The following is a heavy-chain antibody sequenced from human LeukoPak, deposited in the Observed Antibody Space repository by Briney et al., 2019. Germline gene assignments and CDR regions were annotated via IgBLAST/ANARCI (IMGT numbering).Heavy chain of an antibody. CDR1: GYTFTSYG. CDR2: ISAYNGNT. V-gene: IGHV1-18*01. Sequence: ASVKVSCKASGYTFTSYGISWVRQAPGQGLEWMGWISAYNGNTDYAQKLQGRVTMTTDTSTSTAYMELRSLRADETAVYYCARVTQTDYDFDYWGQGTLVTVSS. CDR3: ARVTQTDYDFDY. J-gene: IGHJ4*02. D-gene: IGHD4-17*01.